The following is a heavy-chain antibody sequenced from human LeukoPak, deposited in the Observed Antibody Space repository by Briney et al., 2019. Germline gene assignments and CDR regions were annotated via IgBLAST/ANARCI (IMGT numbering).Heavy chain of an antibody. CDR3: ARGQAYSSGWYPIYYYYGMDV. Sequence: PGGSLRLSCAASGFTFSSYAMHWVRQAPGKGLEWVAVISYDGSNKYYADSVKGRFTISRDNSKNTLYLQMNSLRAEDTAVYYCARGQAYSSGWYPIYYYYGMDVWGQGTTVTVSS. V-gene: IGHV3-30-3*01. CDR2: ISYDGSNK. CDR1: GFTFSSYA. D-gene: IGHD6-19*01. J-gene: IGHJ6*02.